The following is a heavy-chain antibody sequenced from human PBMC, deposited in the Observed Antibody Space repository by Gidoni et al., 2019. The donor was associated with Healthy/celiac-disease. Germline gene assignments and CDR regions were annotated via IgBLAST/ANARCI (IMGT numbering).Heavy chain of an antibody. CDR3: ARQGADYGDYVSGWYFDL. D-gene: IGHD4-17*01. J-gene: IGHJ2*01. Sequence: QLQLQESGPGLVKPSETLSLTCPVSGGSISSSSYYWGWIRQPPGKGLEWIGSIYYSGSTYYNPSLKSRVTISVDTSKNQFSLKLSSVTAADTAVYYCARQGADYGDYVSGWYFDLWGRGTLVTVSS. CDR2: IYYSGST. CDR1: GGSISSSSYY. V-gene: IGHV4-39*01.